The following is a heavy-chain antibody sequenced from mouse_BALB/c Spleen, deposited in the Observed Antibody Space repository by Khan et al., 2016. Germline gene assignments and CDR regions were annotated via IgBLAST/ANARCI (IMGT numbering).Heavy chain of an antibody. CDR1: GYSITSDYA. J-gene: IGHJ3*01. V-gene: IGHV3-2*02. CDR3: AKPWGFAY. CDR2: ISCSGST. Sequence: EVQLQESGPGLVKPSQSLSLTCTVTGYSITSDYAWNWIRQFPGNKLEWMGYISCSGSTSYNPSLKSRISITRDTSKNQFFLQLNSVTTEDTATYYCAKPWGFAYWGQGTLVTVSA. D-gene: IGHD4-1*01.